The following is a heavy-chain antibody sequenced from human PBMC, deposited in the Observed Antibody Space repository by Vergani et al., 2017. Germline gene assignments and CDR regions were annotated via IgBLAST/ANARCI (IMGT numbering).Heavy chain of an antibody. J-gene: IGHJ6*02. V-gene: IGHV3-23*01. CDR1: GFTFSNSA. D-gene: IGHD3-9*01. CDR2: ISGPGLST. CDR3: AKDNRTPYYDILTGYYRHYYYGMDV. Sequence: EVHLLESGGGLVQSGGSLRLSCAASGFTFSNSAVSWVRQAPGRGLAWVSSISGPGLSTYYADSVKGRFSISRDNSKNTLYLQMNSLRAEDTAVYYCAKDNRTPYYDILTGYYRHYYYGMDVWGQGTTVTVSS.